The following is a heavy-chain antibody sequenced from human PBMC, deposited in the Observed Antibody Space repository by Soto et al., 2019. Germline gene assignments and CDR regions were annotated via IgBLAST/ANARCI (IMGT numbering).Heavy chain of an antibody. V-gene: IGHV4-61*01. D-gene: IGHD6-19*01. CDR1: GDSVTSDSYF. CDR3: ARGSSAWYFDY. Sequence: SETLSLTCTVSGDSVTSDSYFWSWIRQPPGKGLEWIGNSYYSGYYSGSTNHNPSLKSRVTVSVDTSKNQFSLKLSSVTAADTAVYYCARGSSAWYFDYWGQGTLVTVSS. CDR2: SYYSGYYSGST. J-gene: IGHJ4*02.